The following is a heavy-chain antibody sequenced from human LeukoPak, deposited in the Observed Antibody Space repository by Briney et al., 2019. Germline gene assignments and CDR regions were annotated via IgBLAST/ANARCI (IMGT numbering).Heavy chain of an antibody. J-gene: IGHJ1*01. CDR1: GGTFSSYA. CDR2: IIPILGIA. V-gene: IGHV1-69*04. D-gene: IGHD2-21*02. Sequence: SVKVSCRASGGTFSSYAISWVRQAPGQGLEWMGRIIPILGIANYAQKFQGRVTITADKSTSTAYMELSSLRSEDTAVYYCARGAPYCGGDCYYKEYFQHWGQGTLVTVSS. CDR3: ARGAPYCGGDCYYKEYFQH.